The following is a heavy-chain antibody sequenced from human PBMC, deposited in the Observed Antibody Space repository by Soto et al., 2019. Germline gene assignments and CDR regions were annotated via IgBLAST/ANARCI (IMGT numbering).Heavy chain of an antibody. J-gene: IGHJ4*02. CDR3: VRGAGWYPDY. CDR1: GFMFSNVW. V-gene: IGHV3-7*04. D-gene: IGHD6-19*01. Sequence: EVQVVESGGGLVQPGGSLRLSCVTSGFMFSNVWMHWVRQALGRGLEWVANIKKDGSEEFYVDSVKGRFTISRDNVKNSLYLQMNSLRVEDSAMYYCVRGAGWYPDYWGQGTLVTVSS. CDR2: IKKDGSEE.